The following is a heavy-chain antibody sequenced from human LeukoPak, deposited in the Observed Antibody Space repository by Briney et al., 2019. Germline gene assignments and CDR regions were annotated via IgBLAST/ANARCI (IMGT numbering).Heavy chain of an antibody. CDR1: GFTFSSYS. J-gene: IGHJ4*02. D-gene: IGHD2-2*02. V-gene: IGHV3-21*01. CDR3: ARDASSVPAATPNDY. Sequence: PGGSLRLSCAASGFTFSSYSMNWVRQAPGKGLEWVSSISSSSSYIYYADSVKGRFTISRDNAKNSLYLQMNSLRAEDTAVYYCARDASSVPAATPNDYWGQGTLVTVSS. CDR2: ISSSSSYI.